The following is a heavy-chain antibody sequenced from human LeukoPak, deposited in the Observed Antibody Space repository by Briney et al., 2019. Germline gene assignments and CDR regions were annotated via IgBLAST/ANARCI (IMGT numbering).Heavy chain of an antibody. Sequence: ASVSVSCKASGYTFTGYYMHWVRQAPGQGLEWMGWINPNSGGTNYAQKFQGRVTMTRDTSISTAYMELSRLRSDDTAVYYCAVGFAGSWYVAFDIWGQGTMVTVSS. CDR3: AVGFAGSWYVAFDI. CDR1: GYTFTGYY. V-gene: IGHV1-2*02. D-gene: IGHD6-13*01. CDR2: INPNSGGT. J-gene: IGHJ3*02.